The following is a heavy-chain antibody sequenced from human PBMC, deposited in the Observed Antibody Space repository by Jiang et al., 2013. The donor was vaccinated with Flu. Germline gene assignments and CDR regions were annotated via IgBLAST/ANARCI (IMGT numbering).Heavy chain of an antibody. CDR1: GYTFTGYY. J-gene: IGHJ4*02. D-gene: IGHD6-13*01. V-gene: IGHV1-2*02. Sequence: VQLVESGAEVKKPGASVKVSCKASGYTFTGYYMHWVRQAPGQGLEWMGWINPNSGGTNYAQKFQGRVTMTRDTSISTAYMELSRLRSDDTAVYYCARNLWRGSSWYYFDYWGQGTLVTVSS. CDR3: ARNLWRGSSWYYFDY. CDR2: INPNSGGT.